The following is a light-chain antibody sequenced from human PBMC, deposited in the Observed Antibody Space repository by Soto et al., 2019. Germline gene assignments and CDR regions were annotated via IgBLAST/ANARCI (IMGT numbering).Light chain of an antibody. J-gene: IGLJ3*02. CDR1: SSDVGGYNY. Sequence: QSALTQPASVSGSPGQSITISCTGTSSDVGGYNYVSWYQQHPGKAPKLLIYDVTNRPSVVSNRFSGSKSGNTASLTISGLQTEEGAGYYFNSYTSISNLVFGGGSQLTVL. V-gene: IGLV2-14*01. CDR3: NSYTSISNLV. CDR2: DVT.